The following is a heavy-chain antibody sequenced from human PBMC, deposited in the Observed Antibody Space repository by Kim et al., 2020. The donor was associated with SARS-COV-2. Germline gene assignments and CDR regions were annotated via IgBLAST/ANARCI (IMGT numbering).Heavy chain of an antibody. CDR2: IKSKTDGGTT. CDR1: GFTFSNAW. J-gene: IGHJ6*02. V-gene: IGHV3-15*01. Sequence: GGSLRLSCAASGFTFSNAWMCWFRQAPGKGLEWVGRIKSKTDGGTTDYAAPVKGRFTISRDDSKNTLYLQMNSLKTEDTAVYYCTTGHPIHYYYYYGMDVLSQRTTVTVSS. CDR3: TTGHPIHYYYYYGMDV.